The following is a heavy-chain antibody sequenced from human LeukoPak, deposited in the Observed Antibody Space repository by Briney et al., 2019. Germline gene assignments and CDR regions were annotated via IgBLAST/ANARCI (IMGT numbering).Heavy chain of an antibody. CDR2: ISSSSSTI. CDR1: GFTFSSYS. D-gene: IGHD3-3*01. V-gene: IGHV3-48*01. J-gene: IGHJ4*02. Sequence: GGSLRLSCAASGFTFSSYSMNWVRQAPGKGLEWVSYISSSSSTIYYADSVKGRFTISRDNAKNSLYLQMNSLRAEDTAVHYCAREGTRSVSYYFDYWGQGTLVTASS. CDR3: AREGTRSVSYYFDY.